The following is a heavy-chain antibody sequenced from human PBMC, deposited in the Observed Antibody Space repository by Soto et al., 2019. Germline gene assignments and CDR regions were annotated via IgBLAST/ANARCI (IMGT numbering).Heavy chain of an antibody. D-gene: IGHD3-3*01. Sequence: LQTKCVTRSVADGTSISSSDCRGSISQPPGKGLEWIGSIYYSGSTYYNPSLKSRVTISVDTSKNQFSLKLSSVTAADTAVYYCASLGTIFGVVKGYYYYYGMDVWGQGTTVTVSS. CDR2: IYYSGST. J-gene: IGHJ6*02. V-gene: IGHV4-39*01. CDR3: ASLGTIFGVVKGYYYYYGMDV. CDR1: DGTSISSSDC.